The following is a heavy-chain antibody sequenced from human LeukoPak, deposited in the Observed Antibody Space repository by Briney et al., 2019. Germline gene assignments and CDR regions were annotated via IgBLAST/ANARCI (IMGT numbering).Heavy chain of an antibody. CDR1: GFTFRSYP. J-gene: IGHJ4*02. D-gene: IGHD3-10*01. Sequence: GGSLRLSCAASGFTFRSYPMNWVRQAPGKGLEWVSSISDSASHIYYADSVKGRFATSRDNVKNSQYLQMNNLRAEDTAVYYCAREERWITMVRGANDYWGQGTLVTVSS. V-gene: IGHV3-21*06. CDR2: ISDSASHI. CDR3: AREERWITMVRGANDY.